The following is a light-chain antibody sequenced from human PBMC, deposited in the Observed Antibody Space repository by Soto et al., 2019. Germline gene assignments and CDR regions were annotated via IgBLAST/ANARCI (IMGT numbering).Light chain of an antibody. V-gene: IGKV3-20*01. CDR3: HQYGSSSTWT. CDR1: QSVSSAY. J-gene: IGKJ1*01. CDR2: AAS. Sequence: EIVLTQSPGTLSLSPGERATLSCRASQSVSSAYLAWYQHKPGQPPTLLIYAASSRVTGIPDRFSGSGSGTDVTLTISRLEPEDFAVYYCHQYGSSSTWTFGQGTKVEIK.